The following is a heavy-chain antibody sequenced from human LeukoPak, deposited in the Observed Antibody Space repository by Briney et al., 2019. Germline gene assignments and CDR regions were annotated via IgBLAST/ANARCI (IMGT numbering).Heavy chain of an antibody. CDR1: GYTFTSYD. CDR3: ATGLVDIVATIFDY. CDR2: FDPEDGET. J-gene: IGHJ4*02. D-gene: IGHD5-12*01. Sequence: GASVKVSCKASGYTFTSYDINWVRQATGQGLEWMGGFDPEDGETIYAQKFQGRVTMTEDTSTDTAYMELSSLRSEDTAVYYCATGLVDIVATIFDYWGQGTLVTVSS. V-gene: IGHV1-24*01.